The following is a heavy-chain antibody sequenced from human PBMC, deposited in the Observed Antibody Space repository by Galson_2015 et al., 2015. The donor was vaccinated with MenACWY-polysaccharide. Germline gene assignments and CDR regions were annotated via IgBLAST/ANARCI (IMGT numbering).Heavy chain of an antibody. CDR1: GFTFSSYS. CDR3: ARAGRRLWWWKNWFDP. Sequence: SLRLSCAASGFTFSSYSMNWVRQAPGKGLEWVSSISSSSSYIYYADSVKGRFTISRDNAKNSLYLQMNSLRAEDTAVYYCARAGRRLWWWKNWFDPWGQGTLVTVSS. CDR2: ISSSSSYI. V-gene: IGHV3-21*01. D-gene: IGHD2-15*01. J-gene: IGHJ5*02.